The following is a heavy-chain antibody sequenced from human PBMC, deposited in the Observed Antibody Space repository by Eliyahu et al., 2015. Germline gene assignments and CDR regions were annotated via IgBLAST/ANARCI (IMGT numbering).Heavy chain of an antibody. CDR2: IWSDGSRE. V-gene: IGHV3-33*08. Sequence: QAQVVESGGGVVQPGRSLRLPCAASEFTFSFYAMXWXRRAPGQGVEWXAVIWSDGSREYAXSVKGRFTISRDNSKNTLYLEMNSLRAEDTAVYFCARDLTGTFAFGGQGTLVTVSS. D-gene: IGHD7-27*01. CDR3: ARDLTGTFAF. CDR1: EFTFSFYA. J-gene: IGHJ4*02.